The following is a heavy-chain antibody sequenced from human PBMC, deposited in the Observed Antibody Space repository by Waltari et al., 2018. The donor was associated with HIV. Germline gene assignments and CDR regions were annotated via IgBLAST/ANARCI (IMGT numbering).Heavy chain of an antibody. V-gene: IGHV4-39*01. Sequence: QLHLQESGPGLVKPSETLSLTCSVSGASISSSSYYWAWIRQPPGKGLEWIGAIYYRGTAYYHPSVKSRVSASLDASKNELSLKLTSVTATDTALYYCARLRFHSLYYFDSWGPGILVTVSS. D-gene: IGHD3-16*01. CDR3: ARLRFHSLYYFDS. CDR2: IYYRGTA. J-gene: IGHJ4*02. CDR1: GASISSSSYY.